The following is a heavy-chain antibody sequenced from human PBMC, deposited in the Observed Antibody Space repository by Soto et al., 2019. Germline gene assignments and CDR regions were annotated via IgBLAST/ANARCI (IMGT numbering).Heavy chain of an antibody. J-gene: IGHJ3*02. CDR3: ATPLAGYCSGGSCSPGDAFDI. Sequence: ASVKVSCKVSGHTLTELSMHWVRQAPGKGLEWMGGFDPEDGETIYAQKFQGRVTMTEDTSTDTAYMELSSLRSEDTAVYYCATPLAGYCSGGSCSPGDAFDIWGQGTMVTVSS. V-gene: IGHV1-24*01. D-gene: IGHD2-15*01. CDR1: GHTLTELS. CDR2: FDPEDGET.